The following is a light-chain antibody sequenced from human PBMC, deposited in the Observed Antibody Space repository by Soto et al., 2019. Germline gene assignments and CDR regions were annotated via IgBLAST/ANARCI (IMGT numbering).Light chain of an antibody. Sequence: DIQMTQSPSTLSASVGDRLTITGRASQSISTWLAWYQQKPGKAPKLLIYDVSDLESGVPSRFSGSGSGTEFTLTISSLQPDDSATYYCQQYDSDWTFGQGTKVDI. CDR3: QQYDSDWT. CDR2: DVS. J-gene: IGKJ1*01. CDR1: QSISTW. V-gene: IGKV1-5*01.